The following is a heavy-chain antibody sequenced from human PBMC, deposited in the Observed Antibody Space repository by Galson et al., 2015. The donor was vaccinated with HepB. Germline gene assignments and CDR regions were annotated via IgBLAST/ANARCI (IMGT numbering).Heavy chain of an antibody. CDR1: GFTFSSYA. CDR3: AKDWGLLGDDPYYMDV. CDR2: ISGSGGST. J-gene: IGHJ6*03. V-gene: IGHV3-23*01. D-gene: IGHD3-10*01. Sequence: SLRLSCAASGFTFSSYAMSWVRQAPGKGLEWVSAISGSGGSTYYADSVKGRFTISRDNSKNTLYLQMNSLRAEDTAVYYCAKDWGLLGDDPYYMDVWGKGTTVTVSS.